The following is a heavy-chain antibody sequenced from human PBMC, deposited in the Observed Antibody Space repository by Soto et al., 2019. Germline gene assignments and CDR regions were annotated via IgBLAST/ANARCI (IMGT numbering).Heavy chain of an antibody. V-gene: IGHV1-69*13. CDR3: ARANQAATITHYYDAMDV. J-gene: IGHJ6*02. CDR1: GGTFGTYG. CDR2: IVPFFGTP. Sequence: VKVSCKASGGTFGTYGISWVRQAPGQGLEWMGGIVPFFGTPDYAENLQGRVTITADESTSTAYMELSSLRSGDTAVYYCARANQAATITHYYDAMDVWGQGTTVPVSS. D-gene: IGHD5-12*01.